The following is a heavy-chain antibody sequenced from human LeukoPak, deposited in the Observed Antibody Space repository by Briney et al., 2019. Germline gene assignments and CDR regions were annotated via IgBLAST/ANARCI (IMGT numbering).Heavy chain of an antibody. CDR2: ISDSGDST. V-gene: IGHV3-23*01. CDR1: GFSFTIAW. Sequence: GGSLRLSCAASGFSFTIAWMSWVRQSPGKGLEWVSSISDSGDSTYYPDSVKGRFTISRDNSKNTLYMEMDSLRDEDTAIYYCTKRGRDWGPFDYWGQGTLVTVSS. CDR3: TKRGRDWGPFDY. J-gene: IGHJ4*02. D-gene: IGHD7-27*01.